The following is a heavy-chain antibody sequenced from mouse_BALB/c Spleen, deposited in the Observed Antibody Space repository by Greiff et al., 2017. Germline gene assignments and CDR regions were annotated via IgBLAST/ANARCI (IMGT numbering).Heavy chain of an antibody. CDR2: IDPANGNT. D-gene: IGHD2-14*01. V-gene: IGHV14-3*02. Sequence: VQLQQSGAELVKPGASVKLSCTASGFNIKDTYMHWVKQRPEQGLEWIGRIDPANGNTKYDPKFQGKATITADTSSNTAYLQLSSLTSEDTAVYYCARSGYDPYFEVWGAGTSVTVSS. CDR1: GFNIKDTY. CDR3: ARSGYDPYFEV. J-gene: IGHJ1*01.